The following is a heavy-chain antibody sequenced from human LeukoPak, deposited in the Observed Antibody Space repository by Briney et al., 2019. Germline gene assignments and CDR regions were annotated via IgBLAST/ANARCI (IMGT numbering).Heavy chain of an antibody. J-gene: IGHJ4*02. CDR2: ISVFNGNI. CDR3: ARAYYDFWSGYYTIGAPPRFDY. V-gene: IGHV1-18*01. CDR1: GYTFSTSG. D-gene: IGHD3-3*01. Sequence: ASVKVSCKASGYTFSTSGISWVRQAPGQGLEWMGWISVFNGNIKYGQKFQGRVTLTTDASTNTAYMELRSLRSDDTAVYYCARAYYDFWSGYYTIGAPPRFDYWGQGTLVTVSS.